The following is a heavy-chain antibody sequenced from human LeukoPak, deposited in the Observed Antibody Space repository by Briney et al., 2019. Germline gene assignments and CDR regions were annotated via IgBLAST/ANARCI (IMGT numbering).Heavy chain of an antibody. Sequence: VASVKVFCEASGYTCTNYGISWVRQAPGQGLACMVWISAYNGNTKYTQKFQGRVTMTTDTSTSTAYMELRSLRSDDTAVYYCARDTVPGSLDDAFDIWGQGTMVTVSS. V-gene: IGHV1-18*01. CDR1: GYTCTNYG. J-gene: IGHJ3*02. D-gene: IGHD1-26*01. CDR3: ARDTVPGSLDDAFDI. CDR2: ISAYNGNT.